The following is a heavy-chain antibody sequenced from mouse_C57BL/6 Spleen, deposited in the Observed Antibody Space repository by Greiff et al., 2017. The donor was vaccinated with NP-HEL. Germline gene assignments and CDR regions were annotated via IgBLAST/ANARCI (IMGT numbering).Heavy chain of an antibody. CDR3: ARESFYGSSPWYFDV. CDR1: GFTFSDYY. D-gene: IGHD1-1*01. V-gene: IGHV5-16*01. Sequence: DVQLVESEGGLVQPGSSMKLSCTASGFTFSDYYMAWVRQVPEKGLEWVANINYDGSSTYYLDSLKSRFIISRDNAKNILYLQMSSLKSEDTATYYCARESFYGSSPWYFDVWGTGTTVTVSS. J-gene: IGHJ1*03. CDR2: INYDGSST.